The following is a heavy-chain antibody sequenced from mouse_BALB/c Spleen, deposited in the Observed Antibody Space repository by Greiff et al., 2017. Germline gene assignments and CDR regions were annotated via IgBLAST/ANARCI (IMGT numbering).Heavy chain of an antibody. V-gene: IGHV1S126*01. Sequence: QVQLQQSGPQLVRPGASVKISCKASGYSFTSYWMHWMKQRPGQGLEWIGMIDPSDSETRLNQKFKDKATLTVDKSSSTAYMQLSSPTSEDSAVYYCAREDFYDGYYEFAYWGQGTLVTVSA. D-gene: IGHD2-3*01. J-gene: IGHJ3*01. CDR1: GYSFTSYW. CDR2: IDPSDSET. CDR3: AREDFYDGYYEFAY.